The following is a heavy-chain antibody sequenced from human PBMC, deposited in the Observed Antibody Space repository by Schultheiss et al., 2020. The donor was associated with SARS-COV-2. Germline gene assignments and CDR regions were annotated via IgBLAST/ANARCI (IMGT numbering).Heavy chain of an antibody. D-gene: IGHD1-26*01. CDR3: ARGQPIWELHVGHWFDP. CDR1: GGTFSSYA. Sequence: ASVKVSCKASGGTFSSYAISWVRQAPGQGLEWMGWMNPNSGNTGYAQKFQGRVTITRNTSISTAYMELSSLRSEDTAVYYCARGQPIWELHVGHWFDPWGQGTLVTVSS. J-gene: IGHJ5*02. CDR2: MNPNSGNT. V-gene: IGHV1-8*03.